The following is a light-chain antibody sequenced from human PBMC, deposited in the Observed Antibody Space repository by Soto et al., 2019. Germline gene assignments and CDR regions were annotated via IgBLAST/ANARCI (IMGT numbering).Light chain of an antibody. CDR2: DVN. Sequence: QSALTQPRSVSGSPGQSVTMSCTGTGSDVGGSKFVSWYQQHPGKVPKLMIYDVNKRPSGVPDRFSGSKSGNMASLTISGLLAEDEADYYCCSHAGTYYVFGTGTKVTVL. CDR1: GSDVGGSKF. J-gene: IGLJ1*01. CDR3: CSHAGTYYV. V-gene: IGLV2-11*01.